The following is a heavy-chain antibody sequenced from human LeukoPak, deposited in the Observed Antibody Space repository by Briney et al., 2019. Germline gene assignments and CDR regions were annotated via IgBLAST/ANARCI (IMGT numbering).Heavy chain of an antibody. V-gene: IGHV1-69*13. D-gene: IGHD2-2*01. CDR1: GGTFSSYA. CDR2: IIPIFGTA. CDR3: ARDPDIVVVPAAPFYY. Sequence: ASVKVSCKASGGTFSSYAISWVRQAPGQGLEWMGGIIPIFGTANYAQKFQGRVTITADESTSTAYMELSSLRSEDTAVYYCARDPDIVVVPAAPFYYWGQGTLVTVSS. J-gene: IGHJ4*02.